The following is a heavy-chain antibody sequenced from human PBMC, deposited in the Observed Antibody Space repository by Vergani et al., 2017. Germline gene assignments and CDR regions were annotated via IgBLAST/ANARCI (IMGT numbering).Heavy chain of an antibody. CDR3: ARGDYGILTGYRY. Sequence: QVQVVQSGAEVKKSGASVKVSCKTSGYTFSNYYMHWVRQAPGQGLEWMGIINPSGGHTNYAQKFQGRVTMTRDTSKSTVYMELSSLRSEYTAIYYCARGDYGILTGYRYWGQGTVDAVSA. CDR2: INPSGGHT. D-gene: IGHD3-9*01. J-gene: IGHJ4*02. CDR1: GYTFSNYY. V-gene: IGHV1-46*03.